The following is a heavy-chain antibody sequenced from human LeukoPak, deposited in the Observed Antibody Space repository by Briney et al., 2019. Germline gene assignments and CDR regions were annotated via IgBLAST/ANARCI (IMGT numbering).Heavy chain of an antibody. CDR1: GYTFTRYD. Sequence: ASVKVSCKASGYTFTRYDINWVRQARGQGLEWLGWMNPNNGNTGYAQKFQGRVTMTRSTSIDTAYMELNTLTSDDTAAYYCARGFYYYGLDVWGQGTTVTVSS. CDR3: ARGFYYYGLDV. J-gene: IGHJ6*02. V-gene: IGHV1-8*01. CDR2: MNPNNGNT.